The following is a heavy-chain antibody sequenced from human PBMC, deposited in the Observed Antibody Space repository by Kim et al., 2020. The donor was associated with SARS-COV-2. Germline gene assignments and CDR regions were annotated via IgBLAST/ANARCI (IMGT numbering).Heavy chain of an antibody. J-gene: IGHJ6*02. Sequence: QKFQGRVTITADKSTSTAYMELSSLRSEDTAVYYCAREQAAAGKNYGMDVWGQGTTVTVSS. D-gene: IGHD6-13*01. CDR3: AREQAAAGKNYGMDV. V-gene: IGHV1-69*04.